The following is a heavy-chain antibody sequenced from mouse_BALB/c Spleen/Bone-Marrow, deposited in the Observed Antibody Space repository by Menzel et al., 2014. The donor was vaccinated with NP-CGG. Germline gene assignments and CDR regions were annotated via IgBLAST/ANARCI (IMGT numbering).Heavy chain of an antibody. CDR3: APYYYGSSSFAY. J-gene: IGHJ3*01. CDR2: IDPENGNT. D-gene: IGHD1-1*01. Sequence: VQLQQSGAELVKPGASVKLSCTASGFNIKDTYMHWVKQRPEQGLEWIGRIDPENGNTKYDPKFQGKATITADTSSNTAYLQLSSLTSEDTAVYYCAPYYYGSSSFAYWGQGTLVTVSA. CDR1: GFNIKDTY. V-gene: IGHV14-3*02.